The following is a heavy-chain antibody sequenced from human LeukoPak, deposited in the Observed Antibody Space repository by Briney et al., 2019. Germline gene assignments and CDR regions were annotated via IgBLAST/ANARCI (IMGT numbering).Heavy chain of an antibody. CDR3: ARTPPEWAAATFDI. J-gene: IGHJ3*02. CDR2: INHSGGT. D-gene: IGHD2-2*01. V-gene: IGHV4-34*01. CDR1: GGSFSGYY. Sequence: SETLSLTCAVYGGSFSGYYWSWIRQPPGKGLEWIGEINHSGGTNYNPSLKSRVTISVDTSKNQFSLKLSSVTAADTAVYYCARTPPEWAAATFDIWGQGTMVTVSS.